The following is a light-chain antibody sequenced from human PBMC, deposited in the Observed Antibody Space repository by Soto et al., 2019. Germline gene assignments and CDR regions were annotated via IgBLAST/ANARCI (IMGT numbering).Light chain of an antibody. Sequence: QSVLTQPASVSGSPGQSITISCTGTSSDVGSYDLVSWYQQHPGKAPKLMIYEVSKRPSGVSNRFSGSKSGNTASLTISGLQAEDEADYYCCSYAGRGTYVFGTGTKVTVL. CDR2: EVS. CDR3: CSYAGRGTYV. J-gene: IGLJ1*01. CDR1: SSDVGSYDL. V-gene: IGLV2-23*02.